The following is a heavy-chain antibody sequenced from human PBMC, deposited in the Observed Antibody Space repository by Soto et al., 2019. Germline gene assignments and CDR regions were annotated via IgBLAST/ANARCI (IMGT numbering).Heavy chain of an antibody. CDR1: GGSFSGYY. V-gene: IGHV4-34*01. CDR2: INHSGNT. Sequence: QVQLQQWGAGLLKPSETMSLTCAVYGGSFSGYYWSWIRQPPGKGLEWIGEINHSGNTNYNPSLKSRVNRSVDTSKNQFSLKLSSVTATDTAVYYCARQTGYYYYYIDVWGKGTTVTVSS. CDR3: ARQTGYYYYYIDV. J-gene: IGHJ6*03.